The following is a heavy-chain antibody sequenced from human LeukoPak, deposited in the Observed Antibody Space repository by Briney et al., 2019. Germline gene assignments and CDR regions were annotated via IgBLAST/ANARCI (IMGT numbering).Heavy chain of an antibody. Sequence: GPLRPPRSTPGFPFNIYAMSLVRPAPRKGLGGGPRTSTGGDYTYYAGSVKGRFTISRDNSKNTLYLQMNSLRAEDTATYYCAKDRPNYYESNGHYYRRDGDSWGQGTLVTVSS. CDR1: GFPFNIYA. CDR3: AKDRPNYYESNGHYYRRDGDS. V-gene: IGHV3-23*01. D-gene: IGHD3-22*01. CDR2: TSTGGDYT. J-gene: IGHJ5*01.